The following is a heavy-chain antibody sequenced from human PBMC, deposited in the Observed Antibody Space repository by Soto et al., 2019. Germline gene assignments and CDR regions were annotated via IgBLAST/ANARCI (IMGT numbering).Heavy chain of an antibody. CDR1: GFTFSSYS. CDR3: ARDDWVGRDAFDI. Sequence: GGSLRLSCAASGFTFSSYSMNWVRQAPGKGLEWVSSISSSSSYIYYADSVKGRFTISRDNAKNSLYLQMNSLRAEDTAVYYCARDDWVGRDAFDIWGQGTMVTVSS. D-gene: IGHD2-21*01. CDR2: ISSSSSYI. V-gene: IGHV3-21*01. J-gene: IGHJ3*02.